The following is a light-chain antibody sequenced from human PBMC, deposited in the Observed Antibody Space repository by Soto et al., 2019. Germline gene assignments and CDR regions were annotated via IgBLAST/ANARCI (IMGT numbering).Light chain of an antibody. Sequence: DIQMTQSPSSVSASVGDRVTITYRASQDISSWLAWYQQKPGKAPQLLIYSASSLHSGVPSRFSGSGSGTDFTLTISSLQPEDFATYYCQQANSFPITFGQGTRLDIK. CDR2: SAS. V-gene: IGKV1-12*01. CDR1: QDISSW. J-gene: IGKJ5*01. CDR3: QQANSFPIT.